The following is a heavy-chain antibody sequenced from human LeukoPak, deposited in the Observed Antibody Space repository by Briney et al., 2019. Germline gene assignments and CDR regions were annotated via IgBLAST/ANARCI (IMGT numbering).Heavy chain of an antibody. CDR1: GYTFTSYG. CDR2: ISAYNGNT. Sequence: GASVKVSCKASGYTFTSYGISWVRQAPGQGLEWMGWISAYNGNTNYAQKLQGRVTMTTDTSTSTAYMELRSLGSDDTAVYYCARVDCSSTSCYGPGAFDIWGQGTMVTVSS. V-gene: IGHV1-18*01. D-gene: IGHD2-2*01. J-gene: IGHJ3*02. CDR3: ARVDCSSTSCYGPGAFDI.